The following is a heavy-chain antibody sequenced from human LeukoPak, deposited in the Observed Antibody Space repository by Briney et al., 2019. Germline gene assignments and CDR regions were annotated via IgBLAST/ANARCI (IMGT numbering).Heavy chain of an antibody. CDR1: GNSFTNNW. CDR3: VKRRNNVYETSPWDPDY. D-gene: IGHD2-2*01. V-gene: IGHV5-51*01. Sequence: GESLKISCKGSGNSFTNNWIAWVRQMPGKGLEWMGIVSPENSETHYSPAFQGQVTISVDRSITTAYLQWNSLKASDTAMYYCVKRRNNVYETSPWDPDYWGQGTLVTVSS. CDR2: VSPENSET. J-gene: IGHJ4*02.